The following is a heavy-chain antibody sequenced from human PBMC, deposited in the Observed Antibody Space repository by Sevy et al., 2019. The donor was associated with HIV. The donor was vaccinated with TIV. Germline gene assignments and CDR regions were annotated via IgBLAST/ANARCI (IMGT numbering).Heavy chain of an antibody. Sequence: GGSLRLSCAASGFTFSSYAMHWVRQAPGKGLEWVAVISYDGSNKYYADSVKGRFTISRDNSKKKVYLQMNSLRAEDTAVYYCAREKQGVVVADDAFDIWGQGTMVTVSS. CDR1: GFTFSSYA. CDR3: AREKQGVVVADDAFDI. J-gene: IGHJ3*02. D-gene: IGHD2-15*01. CDR2: ISYDGSNK. V-gene: IGHV3-30-3*01.